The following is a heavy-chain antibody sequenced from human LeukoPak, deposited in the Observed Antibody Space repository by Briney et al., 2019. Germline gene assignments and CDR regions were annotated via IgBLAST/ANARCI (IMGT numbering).Heavy chain of an antibody. CDR3: ARGAREAATYYYYYMDV. CDR1: GYTFTSYG. Sequence: ASVKVSCKASGYTFTSYGISWVRQAPGQGLEWMGWISAYNGNTNYAQKLQGRVTMTTDTSTSTAYMELRSLRSDDTAVYYCARGAREAATYYYYYMDVWGKGTTVTVSS. CDR2: ISAYNGNT. J-gene: IGHJ6*03. D-gene: IGHD6-13*01. V-gene: IGHV1-18*01.